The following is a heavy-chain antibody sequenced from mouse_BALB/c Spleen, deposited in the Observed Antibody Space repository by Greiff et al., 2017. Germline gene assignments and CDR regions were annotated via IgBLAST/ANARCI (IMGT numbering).Heavy chain of an antibody. V-gene: IGHV5-6-3*01. CDR2: INSIGGSI. CDR3: ARGGNYDYDGFGYAMDY. J-gene: IGHJ4*01. Sequence: EVQLVESGGGLVQPGGSLKLSCAASGFTFSSYGMSWVRQTPDKRLELVATINSIGGSIYYTDSVKGRFTISSDNAKNTLYLQMSSLKSEDTAMYYLARGGNYDYDGFGYAMDYWGQGTSVTVSS. D-gene: IGHD2-4*01. CDR1: GFTFSSYG.